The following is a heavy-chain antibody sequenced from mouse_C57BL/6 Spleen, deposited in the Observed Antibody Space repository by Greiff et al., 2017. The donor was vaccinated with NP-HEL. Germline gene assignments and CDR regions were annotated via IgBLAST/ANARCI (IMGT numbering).Heavy chain of an antibody. CDR2: IRLKSDNYAT. CDR3: TEATVERFAY. J-gene: IGHJ3*01. CDR1: GFTFSNYW. Sequence: EVKVEESGGGLVQPGGSMKLSCVASGFTFSNYWMNWVRQSPEKGLEWVAQIRLKSDNYATHYAESVKGRFTISRDDSKSSVYLQMNNLRAEDTGIYYCTEATVERFAYWGQGTLVTVSA. V-gene: IGHV6-3*01. D-gene: IGHD1-1*01.